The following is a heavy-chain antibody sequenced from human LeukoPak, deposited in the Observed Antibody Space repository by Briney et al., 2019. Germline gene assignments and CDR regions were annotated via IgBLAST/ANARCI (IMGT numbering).Heavy chain of an antibody. V-gene: IGHV3-30*15. Sequence: GGSLRLSCAASGFTFSSYPLHWVRQAPDKGLDWMAVISNDGTEKHYADSVKGRFTISRDNSENTLYLQMSSLRVEDTAIYYCAREGSSGWYPYWGQGTLVTVSS. CDR1: GFTFSSYP. J-gene: IGHJ4*02. D-gene: IGHD6-19*01. CDR2: ISNDGTEK. CDR3: AREGSSGWYPY.